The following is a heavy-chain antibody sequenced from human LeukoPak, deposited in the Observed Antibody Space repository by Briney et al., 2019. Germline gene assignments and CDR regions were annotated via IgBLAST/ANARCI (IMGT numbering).Heavy chain of an antibody. CDR3: ARGPITTRSHFDY. J-gene: IGHJ4*02. V-gene: IGHV1-69*13. Sequence: SVKVPCKASGGTFSSYAISWVRQAPGQGLEWMGGIIPIFATANYAQKFQGRVTITADESTSTAYMELSSLRSEDTAVYYCARGPITTRSHFDYWGQGTLVTVSS. CDR1: GGTFSSYA. CDR2: IIPIFATA. D-gene: IGHD3-22*01.